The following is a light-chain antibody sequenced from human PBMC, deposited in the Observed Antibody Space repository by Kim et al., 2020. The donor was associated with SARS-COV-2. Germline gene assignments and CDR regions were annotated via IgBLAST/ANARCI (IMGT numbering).Light chain of an antibody. CDR1: SSDIGAYNY. Sequence: GQSITIACTGTSSDIGAYNYVSWYQQHPGKAPKLMIFDVSERPSGVSHRFSGSKSGNTASLTISGLQAEDEADYYCSSYTSSSTLVFGGGTQLTVL. J-gene: IGLJ3*02. V-gene: IGLV2-14*04. CDR2: DVS. CDR3: SSYTSSSTLV.